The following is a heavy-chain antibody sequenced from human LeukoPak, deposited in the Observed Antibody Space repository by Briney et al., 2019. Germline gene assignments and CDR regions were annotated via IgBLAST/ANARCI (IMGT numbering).Heavy chain of an antibody. V-gene: IGHV1-69*05. CDR2: IIPIFGTA. Sequence: ASVKVSCKASGGTFSSYAISWVRQAPGQGLEWMGGIIPIFGTANYAQKFQSRVTITTDESTSTAYMELSSLRSEDTAVYYCATRGYYGSGVIDNWFDPWGQGTLVTVSS. J-gene: IGHJ5*02. CDR1: GGTFSSYA. CDR3: ATRGYYGSGVIDNWFDP. D-gene: IGHD3-10*01.